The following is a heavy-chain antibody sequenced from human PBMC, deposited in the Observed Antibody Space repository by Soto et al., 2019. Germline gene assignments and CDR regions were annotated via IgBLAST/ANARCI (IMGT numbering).Heavy chain of an antibody. V-gene: IGHV2-5*02. D-gene: IGHD3-3*01. CDR3: AHRATMTIFGLIIDNGIWFDP. J-gene: IGHJ5*02. Sequence: QINLIESGPTLVKPTQNLTLTCTFSGLSLSTSGAAVGWVRQPPGRALEWLALIYWDGDKRYNASLGNRLTITKDTSMNQVVLTLTNVDPADTATYYCAHRATMTIFGLIIDNGIWFDPWGQGTRVIVSS. CDR1: GLSLSTSGAA. CDR2: IYWDGDK.